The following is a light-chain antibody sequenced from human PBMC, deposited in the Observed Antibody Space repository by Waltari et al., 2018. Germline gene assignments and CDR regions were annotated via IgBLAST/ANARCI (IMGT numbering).Light chain of an antibody. J-gene: IGLJ2*01. Sequence: QSALTQPASVSGSPGQSLTISCTGTSSDVGGYNYASWYQQHPGKAPKHMIYDVTTRPSGVSNRFSGSKSGNTASLTISGLQAEDEADYFCSSYTSSSTLVFGRGTKLTVL. CDR1: SSDVGGYNY. CDR2: DVT. CDR3: SSYTSSSTLV. V-gene: IGLV2-14*03.